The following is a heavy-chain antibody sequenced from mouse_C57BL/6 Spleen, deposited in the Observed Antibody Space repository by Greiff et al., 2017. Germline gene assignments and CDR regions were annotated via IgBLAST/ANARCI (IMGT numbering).Heavy chain of an antibody. CDR3: ARRHYDYLYY. D-gene: IGHD2-4*01. J-gene: IGHJ2*01. V-gene: IGHV1-82*01. CDR1: GYAFSSSW. Sequence: VQLQESGPELVKPGASVKISCKASGYAFSSSWMNWVKQRPGKGLEWIGRIYPGDGDTNYNGKFKGKATLTADKSSSTAYMQLSSLTSEDSAVYCCARRHYDYLYYWGPGTTLTVAS. CDR2: IYPGDGDT.